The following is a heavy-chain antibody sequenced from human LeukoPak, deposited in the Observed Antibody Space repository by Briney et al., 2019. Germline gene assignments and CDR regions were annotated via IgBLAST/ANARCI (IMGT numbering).Heavy chain of an antibody. J-gene: IGHJ4*02. D-gene: IGHD1-14*01. CDR1: GGTFSSYA. Sequence: GASVKVSCKASGGTFSSYAISWVRQAPGQGLEWMGIINPSGGRTSYAQKFQGRVTMTRDTSTSTVYMELSSLRSEDTAMYYCARGGTVRNTIDYWGQGTLVTVSS. V-gene: IGHV1-46*01. CDR2: INPSGGRT. CDR3: ARGGTVRNTIDY.